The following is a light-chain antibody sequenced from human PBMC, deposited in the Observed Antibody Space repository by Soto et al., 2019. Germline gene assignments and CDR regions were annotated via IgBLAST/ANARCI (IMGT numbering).Light chain of an antibody. J-gene: IGKJ2*01. CDR3: QQYGISPYT. V-gene: IGKV3-20*01. CDR2: AAS. Sequence: EIVLTQSPATLSLSPGNRATLSCRASQSVSSDYLAWYQQKPGQAPRLLIYAASSRATGIPDRFSGSGSGTDFTLTISRLETEDFAVFYCQQYGISPYTFGQGTKLEIK. CDR1: QSVSSDY.